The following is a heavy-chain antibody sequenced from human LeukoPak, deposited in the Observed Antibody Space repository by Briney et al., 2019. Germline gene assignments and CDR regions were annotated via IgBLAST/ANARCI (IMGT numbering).Heavy chain of an antibody. CDR1: GFTFSNAW. V-gene: IGHV3-15*01. Sequence: PGGSLRLSCAASGFTFSNAWMSWVRQAPGKGLEWVGRIKSQTDGGTTDYAAPVKGRFTTSRDDSKNTLYLQMNSLKTEDTAVYYCTTISWRDNWFDPWGQGTLVTVSS. CDR2: IKSQTDGGTT. J-gene: IGHJ5*02. CDR3: TTISWRDNWFDP. D-gene: IGHD3-3*02.